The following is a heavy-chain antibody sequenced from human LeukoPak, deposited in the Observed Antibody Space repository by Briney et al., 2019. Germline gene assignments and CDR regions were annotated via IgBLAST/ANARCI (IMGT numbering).Heavy chain of an antibody. J-gene: IGHJ4*02. Sequence: GGSLRLSCEAPGFTFSSYSMKWVRQAPGKGLEGVSFIIVSSGFINYADSLKGRFTISRDNAKNSVYMQMNSLRAEDTAVYYCAREAYYYYDSSGYSNFDYWGQGTLVTVSS. D-gene: IGHD3-22*01. CDR3: AREAYYYYDSSGYSNFDY. CDR1: GFTFSSYS. CDR2: IIVSSGFI. V-gene: IGHV3-21*06.